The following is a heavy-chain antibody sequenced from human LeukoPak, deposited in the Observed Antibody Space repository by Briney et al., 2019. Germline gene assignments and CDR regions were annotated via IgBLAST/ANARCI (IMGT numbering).Heavy chain of an antibody. Sequence: GGSLRLSCAAAGFTFSSYSMNWVRQAPGKGLEWVSAISGSDYSTYYADSVRGRFTISRDNSRNTLYLQMNSLRAEDTAVYYCAKDREGYCSGGSCYSWDYWGQGTLVTVSS. CDR1: GFTFSSYS. CDR3: AKDREGYCSGGSCYSWDY. V-gene: IGHV3-23*01. CDR2: ISGSDYST. D-gene: IGHD2-15*01. J-gene: IGHJ4*02.